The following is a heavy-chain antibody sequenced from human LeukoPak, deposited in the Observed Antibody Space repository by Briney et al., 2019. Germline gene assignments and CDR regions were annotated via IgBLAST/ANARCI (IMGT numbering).Heavy chain of an antibody. CDR3: ARREFPLLGPYFFDY. CDR1: GGSISRAGYY. J-gene: IGHJ4*02. Sequence: SETLSLTCTVSGGSISRAGYYWTWIRQPPGKGLEWIGEINQSGSTNYKPSLKSRVTISVDTSKNQFSLMLSSVTAADTAVYYCARREFPLLGPYFFDYWGQGTLVTVSS. CDR2: INQSGST. V-gene: IGHV4-34*01. D-gene: IGHD7-27*01.